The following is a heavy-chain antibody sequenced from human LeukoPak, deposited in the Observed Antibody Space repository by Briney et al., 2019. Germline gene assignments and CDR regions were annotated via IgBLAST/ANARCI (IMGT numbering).Heavy chain of an antibody. V-gene: IGHV4-4*09. J-gene: IGHJ5*02. D-gene: IGHD3-3*01. Sequence: SETLSLTCTVSGGSISSYYWSWIRQPPGKGLEWIGYIYTSGSTNYNPSLESRVTISVDTSKNQFSLKLSSVTAADTAVYYCARHSKTEWFSWFDPWGQGTLVTVSS. CDR1: GGSISSYY. CDR2: IYTSGST. CDR3: ARHSKTEWFSWFDP.